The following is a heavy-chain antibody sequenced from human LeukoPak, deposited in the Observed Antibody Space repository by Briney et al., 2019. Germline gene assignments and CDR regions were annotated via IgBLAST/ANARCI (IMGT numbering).Heavy chain of an antibody. CDR2: INPSGGST. CDR3: ARDTYCSSTSCYGLFDY. CDR1: GYTFSSYY. J-gene: IGHJ4*02. Sequence: ASVKVSCKASGYTFSSYYMHWVRQAPGQGLEWMGIINPSGGSTSYAQKFQGRVTMTRDTSTSTVYMELSSLRSEDTAVYYCARDTYCSSTSCYGLFDYWGQGTLVTVSS. D-gene: IGHD2-2*01. V-gene: IGHV1-46*01.